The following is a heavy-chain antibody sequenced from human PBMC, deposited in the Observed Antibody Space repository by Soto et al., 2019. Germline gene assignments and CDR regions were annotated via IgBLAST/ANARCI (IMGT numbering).Heavy chain of an antibody. CDR2: LYPGDSDA. Sequence: GESLKISCKVSGYSFANYWIGWVRQMPGKGLEWVGILYPGDSDARYSPSFQGQVSISADNSHSTAYLQWSSLKASDTAMYYCARHGNDVHFDYWGQGTPVTVSS. CDR3: ARHGNDVHFDY. D-gene: IGHD1-1*01. J-gene: IGHJ4*02. CDR1: GYSFANYW. V-gene: IGHV5-51*01.